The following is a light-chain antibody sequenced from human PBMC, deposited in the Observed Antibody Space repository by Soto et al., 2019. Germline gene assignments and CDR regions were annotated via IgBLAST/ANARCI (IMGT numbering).Light chain of an antibody. CDR3: ATWDRSLSVGV. CDR1: RSNIGNNY. J-gene: IGLJ2*01. V-gene: IGLV1-51*01. Sequence: SVLTTPHSVSAAPGKKVTISCSGSRSNIGNNYVFWYQQLPGTAPKILIYDNDKRPSGIPDRLSGSKSGTSATLGITGLQTGDEADYYCATWDRSLSVGVFGGGTK. CDR2: DND.